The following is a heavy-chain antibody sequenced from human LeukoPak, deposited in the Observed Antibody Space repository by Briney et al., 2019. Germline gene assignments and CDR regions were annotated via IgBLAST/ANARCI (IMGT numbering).Heavy chain of an antibody. V-gene: IGHV3-30*04. Sequence: GGSLRLSCAASGFTFSSYAMHWVRQAPGKGLEWVAVISYDGSNKYYADSVKGRFTISRDNSKNTLYLQMNSLRAEDTAVYYCERWPRSYYYYYGMDVWGQGTTVTVSS. J-gene: IGHJ6*02. CDR1: GFTFSSYA. CDR3: ERWPRSYYYYYGMDV. CDR2: ISYDGSNK.